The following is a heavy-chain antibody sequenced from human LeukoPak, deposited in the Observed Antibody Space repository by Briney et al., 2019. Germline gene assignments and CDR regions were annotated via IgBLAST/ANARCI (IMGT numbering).Heavy chain of an antibody. V-gene: IGHV4-59*08. CDR1: GGSFSGYY. CDR3: ARHEVKYGSGTYPLGT. Sequence: SETLSLTCAVYGGSFSGYYWSWIRQPPGKGLEWIGCIKYSVTTNYNPSLTSRVTISVDQSKNQFSLKLSSVTAADTAIYYCARHEVKYGSGTYPLGTWGQGTLVTVSS. CDR2: IKYSVTT. J-gene: IGHJ5*02. D-gene: IGHD3-10*01.